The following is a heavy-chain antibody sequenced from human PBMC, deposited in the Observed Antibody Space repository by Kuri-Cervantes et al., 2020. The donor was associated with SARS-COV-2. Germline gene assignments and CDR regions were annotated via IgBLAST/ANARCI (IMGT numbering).Heavy chain of an antibody. D-gene: IGHD6-13*01. CDR1: GGSISSSSYY. Sequence: SETLSLTCTVSGGSISSSSYYWGWIRQPPGKGLEWIGSIYYSGSTYYNPSLKSRVTISVGTSKNQFSLKLSSVTAVDTAVYYCARVRVGSSRPVDYWGQGTLVTVSS. V-gene: IGHV4-39*01. J-gene: IGHJ4*02. CDR3: ARVRVGSSRPVDY. CDR2: IYYSGST.